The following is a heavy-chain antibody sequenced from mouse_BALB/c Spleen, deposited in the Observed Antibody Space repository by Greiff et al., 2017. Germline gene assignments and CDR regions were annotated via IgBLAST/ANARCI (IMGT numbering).Heavy chain of an antibody. CDR1: GFAFSSYD. CDR3: ARHRTIPDY. V-gene: IGHV5-12-1*01. D-gene: IGHD1-1*02. J-gene: IGHJ2*01. Sequence: EVMLVESGGGLVKPGGSLKLSCAASGFAFSSYDMSWVRQTPEKRLEWVAYISSGGGSTYYPDTVKGRFTISRDNAKNTLYLQMSSLKSEDTAMYYCARHRTIPDYWGQGTTLTVSS. CDR2: ISSGGGST.